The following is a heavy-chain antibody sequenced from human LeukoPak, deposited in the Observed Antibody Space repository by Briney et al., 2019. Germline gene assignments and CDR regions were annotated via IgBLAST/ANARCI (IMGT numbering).Heavy chain of an antibody. Sequence: GGSLGLSCAASGFTVSNNYMSWVRQPPGKGLEWVSLIYSAGRTFYADSVKGRFTISRDNSKNTLYLQMNSLRAEDTAIYYCAGGHEALGYWGQGTLVAVSS. CDR2: IYSAGRT. D-gene: IGHD3-10*01. J-gene: IGHJ4*02. CDR3: AGGHEALGY. CDR1: GFTVSNNY. V-gene: IGHV3-53*01.